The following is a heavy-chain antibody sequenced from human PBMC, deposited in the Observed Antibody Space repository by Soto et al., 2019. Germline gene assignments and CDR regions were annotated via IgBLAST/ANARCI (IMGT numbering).Heavy chain of an antibody. V-gene: IGHV4-39*01. CDR1: GGSISSSSSY. CDR3: ARRGYYAISAFDI. Sequence: QLQLQESGPGRVKPSEPLSLTCTVSGGSISSSSSYWGWIRQPPGKGLEWIGSIYYSGSSYYNPSHKSRVTIAVDTSKNQLSPKLSSVTAADTTVYYCARRGYYAISAFDIWGQGTMVTVSS. D-gene: IGHD2-8*01. CDR2: IYYSGSS. J-gene: IGHJ3*02.